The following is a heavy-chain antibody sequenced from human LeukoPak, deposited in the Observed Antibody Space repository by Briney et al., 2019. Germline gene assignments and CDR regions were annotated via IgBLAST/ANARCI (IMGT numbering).Heavy chain of an antibody. V-gene: IGHV7-4-1*02. CDR1: GYTFTSYA. CDR3: ARDFTAGYSYGYHWYFDL. CDR2: INTNTGNP. Sequence: ASVKVSCKASGYTFTSYAMNWVRQAPGQGLEGMGWINTNTGNPTYAQGFTGRFVFSLDTSVSTAYLQISSLKAEDTAVYYCARDFTAGYSYGYHWYFDLWGRGTLVTVSS. J-gene: IGHJ2*01. D-gene: IGHD5-18*01.